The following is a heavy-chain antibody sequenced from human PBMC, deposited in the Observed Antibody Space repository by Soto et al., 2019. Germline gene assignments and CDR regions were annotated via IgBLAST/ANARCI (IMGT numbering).Heavy chain of an antibody. CDR3: ARDWGNIAAAGPTWRWFDP. D-gene: IGHD6-13*01. CDR1: GFTFSNYA. V-gene: IGHV3-30-3*01. J-gene: IGHJ5*02. Sequence: QVQLVESGGGVVQPGRSLRLSCAASGFTFSNYAMHWVRQAPGKGLEWVAVISYDGSNKYYADSVKGQFTISRDNSKNTLYLQMNSLRAEDTAVYYCARDWGNIAAAGPTWRWFDPWGQGTLVTVSS. CDR2: ISYDGSNK.